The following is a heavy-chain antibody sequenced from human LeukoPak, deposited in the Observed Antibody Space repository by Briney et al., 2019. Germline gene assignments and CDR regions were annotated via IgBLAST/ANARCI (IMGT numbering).Heavy chain of an antibody. V-gene: IGHV3-23*01. CDR2: ISGSGITT. CDR1: GFTFSTYA. Sequence: GGSLRLSCAASGFTFSTYAMSWVRQAPGKGLEWVSSISGSGITTYYVDSVKGRFAISRDNSKNTLYQQMNSLRAEDTAEYYCAKGAASGWYGEYWGQGTLVTVSS. CDR3: AKGAASGWYGEY. J-gene: IGHJ4*02. D-gene: IGHD6-19*01.